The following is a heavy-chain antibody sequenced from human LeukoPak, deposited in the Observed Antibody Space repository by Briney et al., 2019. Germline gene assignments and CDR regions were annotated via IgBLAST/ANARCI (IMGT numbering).Heavy chain of an antibody. CDR2: IYYSGST. CDR3: ARVVRDYYGMDV. CDR1: GGSISSYY. D-gene: IGHD3-10*01. Sequence: SETLSLTCTVSGGSISSYYWSWIRQPPGKGREWIGYIYYSGSTNYNPSLKSRVTISVDTSKNQFSLKLSSVTAADTAVYYCARVVRDYYGMDVWGQGTTVTVSS. J-gene: IGHJ6*02. V-gene: IGHV4-59*01.